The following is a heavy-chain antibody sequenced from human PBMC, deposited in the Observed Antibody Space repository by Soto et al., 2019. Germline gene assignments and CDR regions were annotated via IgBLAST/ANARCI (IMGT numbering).Heavy chain of an antibody. D-gene: IGHD3-10*01. CDR1: GGSVSSGSYY. V-gene: IGHV4-61*01. CDR2: IYYSGST. J-gene: IGHJ6*02. CDR3: ARRSMVRGGMDV. Sequence: QVQLQESGPGLVKPSETLSLTCTVSGGSVSSGSYYWSWIRQPPGKGLEWIGYIYYSGSTNYNPSLKRRVTMSVDTSKNQCSLKLSSVTAADTAVYYCARRSMVRGGMDVWGQGTTVTVSS.